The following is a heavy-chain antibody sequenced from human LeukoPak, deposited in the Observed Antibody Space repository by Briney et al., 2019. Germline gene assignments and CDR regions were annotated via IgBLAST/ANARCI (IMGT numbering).Heavy chain of an antibody. CDR2: IYYSGST. J-gene: IGHJ3*02. D-gene: IGHD5-12*01. CDR3: ARKGSGYDLGEDAFDI. V-gene: IGHV4-59*01. CDR1: GVSFSGYY. Sequence: PSETLSLTCAVYGVSFSGYYWSWIRQPPGKGLEWIGYIYYSGSTNYNPSLKSRVTISVDTSKNQFSLKLSSVTAADTAVYYCARKGSGYDLGEDAFDIWGQGTMVTVSS.